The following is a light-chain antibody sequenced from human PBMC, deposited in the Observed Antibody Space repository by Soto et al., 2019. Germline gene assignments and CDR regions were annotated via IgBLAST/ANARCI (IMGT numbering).Light chain of an antibody. J-gene: IGLJ3*02. CDR1: NSDVGTYNL. CDR3: CSYAGSSTWV. CDR2: EDS. Sequence: QSALTQPASVSGSPGQSITISCTGTNSDVGTYNLVSWYQHHPGKAPKLIIHEDSKRPSGVSYRFSGSKSGNTASLTLSGLQDEDEADYYCCSYAGSSTWVFGGGTKLTVL. V-gene: IGLV2-23*01.